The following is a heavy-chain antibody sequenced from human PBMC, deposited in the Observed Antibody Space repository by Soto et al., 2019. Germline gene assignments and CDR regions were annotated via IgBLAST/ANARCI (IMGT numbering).Heavy chain of an antibody. J-gene: IGHJ6*02. CDR2: IYYSGST. V-gene: IGHV4-59*01. Sequence: QVQLQESGPGLVKPSETLSLTCTVSGGSISSYYWSWIRQPPGKGLEWIGYIYYSGSTNYNPSLKSRVTIXXDXSXXQFPLKLSSVTAADTAVYYCARDPVRDYYYYGMDVWGQGTTVTVSS. CDR1: GGSISSYY. CDR3: ARDPVRDYYYYGMDV.